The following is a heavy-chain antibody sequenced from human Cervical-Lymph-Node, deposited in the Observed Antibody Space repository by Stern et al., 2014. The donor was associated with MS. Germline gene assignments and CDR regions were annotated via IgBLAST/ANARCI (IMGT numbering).Heavy chain of an antibody. CDR3: ARAGVEKYYYDSSGPYYFDY. D-gene: IGHD3-22*01. V-gene: IGHV4-31*03. CDR1: GGSISSGGYY. Sequence: QVQLQESGPGLVKPSQTLSLTCTVSGGSISSGGYYWSWIRQHPGKGLEWIGDIYYSGSTYYNPSLKSRVTISVDTSKNQFSLKLSSVTAADTAVYYCARAGVEKYYYDSSGPYYFDYWGQGTLVTVSS. CDR2: IYYSGST. J-gene: IGHJ4*02.